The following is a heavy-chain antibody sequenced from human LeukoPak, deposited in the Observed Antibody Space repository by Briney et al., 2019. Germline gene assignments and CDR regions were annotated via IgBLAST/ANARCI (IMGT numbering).Heavy chain of an antibody. D-gene: IGHD4-17*01. CDR2: ISYDGSNK. CDR3: ARDRATVTTLCDY. Sequence: GGSLRLSCAASGFTFSSYAMHWVRQAPGKGLEWVAVISYDGSNKYYADSVKGRFTISRDNSKNTLYLQMNSLRAEDTAVYYCARDRATVTTLCDYWGQGTLVTVSP. J-gene: IGHJ4*02. V-gene: IGHV3-30-3*01. CDR1: GFTFSSYA.